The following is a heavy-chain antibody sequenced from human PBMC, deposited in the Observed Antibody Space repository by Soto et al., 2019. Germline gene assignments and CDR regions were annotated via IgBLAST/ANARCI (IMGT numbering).Heavy chain of an antibody. D-gene: IGHD5-12*01. J-gene: IGHJ4*02. V-gene: IGHV4-39*01. Sequence: SETLSLTCTVSGGSISSSSNHWGWIRQPPGKGLEWIGSIYYSENTYYNPSLKSRVTISVDTSKNQFSLKLSSVTAADTAVYYCARQRRWLQYDYFDYWGQGTLVTVS. CDR1: GGSISSSSNH. CDR3: ARQRRWLQYDYFDY. CDR2: IYYSENT.